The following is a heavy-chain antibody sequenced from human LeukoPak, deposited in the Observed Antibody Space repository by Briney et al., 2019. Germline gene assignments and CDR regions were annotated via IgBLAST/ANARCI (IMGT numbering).Heavy chain of an antibody. Sequence: GGSLRLSCAASGFTFSSYRMNWVRQAPGKGLEWVSYISSSSNTIYYADSVKGRFTISRDNAKNSLYLQMNSLRAEDTAVYYRARDLGSGTTDYWGQGTLVTVSS. V-gene: IGHV3-48*04. CDR3: ARDLGSGTTDY. CDR2: ISSSSNTI. J-gene: IGHJ4*02. D-gene: IGHD3-10*01. CDR1: GFTFSSYR.